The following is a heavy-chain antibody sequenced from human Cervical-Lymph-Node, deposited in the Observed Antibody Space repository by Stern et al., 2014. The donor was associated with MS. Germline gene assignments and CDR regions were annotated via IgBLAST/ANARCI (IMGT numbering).Heavy chain of an antibody. CDR1: GGSISSGSYY. D-gene: IGHD3-9*01. V-gene: IGHV4-61*02. CDR3: ARDCRLRYFDNYGMDV. CDR2: IYTSGST. J-gene: IGHJ6*02. Sequence: QVQLQESGPGLVKPSQTLSLTCTVSGGSISSGSYYWSWIRQPAGKGLEWIGRIYTSGSTNYKPSLKSRVTISVDTAKNNFPLKLTSVTAADTAVYYCARDCRLRYFDNYGMDVWGQGTTVTVSS.